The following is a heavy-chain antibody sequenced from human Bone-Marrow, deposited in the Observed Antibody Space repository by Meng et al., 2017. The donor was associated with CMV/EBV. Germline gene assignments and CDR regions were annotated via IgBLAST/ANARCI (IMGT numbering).Heavy chain of an antibody. D-gene: IGHD1-26*01. V-gene: IGHV1-69*02. J-gene: IGHJ5*02. CDR2: IIPILGIA. CDR1: GGTFSSYT. CDR3: ARGGEVGSTEA. Sequence: SVKVSCKASGGTFSSYTTSWVRQAPGQGLEWMGRIIPILGIANYAQKFQGRVTITADKSTSTAYMGLSSLRSEDTAVYYCARGGEVGSTEAWGERTLVTVSS.